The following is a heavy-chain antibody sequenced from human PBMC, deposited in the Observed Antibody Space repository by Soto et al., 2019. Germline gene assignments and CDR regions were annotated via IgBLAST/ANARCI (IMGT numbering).Heavy chain of an antibody. D-gene: IGHD2-15*01. Sequence: GGSLRLSCAASGFTFSSYWMSWVRQAPGKGLEWVANIKQDGSEKYYVDSVKGRFTISRDNAKNSLYLQMNSLRAEDTAVYYCARGPGKRGKYCSGGSCYYFDYWGQGTLVTVSS. J-gene: IGHJ4*02. V-gene: IGHV3-7*01. CDR1: GFTFSSYW. CDR3: ARGPGKRGKYCSGGSCYYFDY. CDR2: IKQDGSEK.